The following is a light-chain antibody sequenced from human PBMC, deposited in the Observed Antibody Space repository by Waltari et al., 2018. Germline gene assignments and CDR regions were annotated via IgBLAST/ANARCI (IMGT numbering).Light chain of an antibody. Sequence: QSALTQPASVSGSPGQSITISCTGTSSDVGAYKFVSWYQHHAGGAPKLLLDEVTNRPSGVSDRSSGSKSGNTASLTISGLQAEDEADYHCTSFTTRPTWVFGGGTKLTVL. CDR1: SSDVGAYKF. CDR2: EVT. CDR3: TSFTTRPTWV. V-gene: IGLV2-14*01. J-gene: IGLJ3*02.